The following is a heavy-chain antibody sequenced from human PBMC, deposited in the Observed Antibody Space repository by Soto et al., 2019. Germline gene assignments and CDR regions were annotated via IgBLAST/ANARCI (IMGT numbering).Heavy chain of an antibody. D-gene: IGHD3-22*01. J-gene: IGHJ4*02. CDR3: AKSGPPNAPKRYHYDGTGYYDGYFDS. CDR2: ISYDGSNK. V-gene: IGHV3-30*18. Sequence: SLRLSCAASGFNFRNYGMHWVRQAPGKGLEWVAVISYDGSNKYYADFVKGRFTISRDNSMNAVWLQMSTLTSDDTAMYYCAKSGPPNAPKRYHYDGTGYYDGYFDSWGQGTLVTVSS. CDR1: GFNFRNYG.